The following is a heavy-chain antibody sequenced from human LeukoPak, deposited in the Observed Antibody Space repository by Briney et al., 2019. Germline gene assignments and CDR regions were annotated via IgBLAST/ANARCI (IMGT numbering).Heavy chain of an antibody. CDR2: ISTYNGNT. V-gene: IGHV1-18*01. J-gene: IGHJ4*02. D-gene: IGHD6-19*01. Sequence: ASVKVSCKASGYTFTSFGISWVRQAPGQGLEWMGWISTYNGNTNYAQKLQGRVTMTTDTSTSRAYMDLRSLRSDDTAVYYCARDRAGSAWYTTFDYWGQGTLVTVSS. CDR3: ARDRAGSAWYTTFDY. CDR1: GYTFTSFG.